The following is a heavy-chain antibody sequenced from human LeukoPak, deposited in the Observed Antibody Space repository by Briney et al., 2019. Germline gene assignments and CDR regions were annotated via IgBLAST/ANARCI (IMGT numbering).Heavy chain of an antibody. CDR1: GGSISSSSYY. J-gene: IGHJ5*02. D-gene: IGHD3-22*01. CDR2: IYYSGST. CDR3: ARALGYYDSSGYYWFDP. V-gene: IGHV4-39*07. Sequence: SETLSLTCTVSGGSISSSSYYWGWIRQPPGKGLEWIGSIYYSGSTNYSPSLKSRVTISVDTSKNQFSLKLTSVTAADTAVYYCARALGYYDSSGYYWFDPWGQGTLVTVSS.